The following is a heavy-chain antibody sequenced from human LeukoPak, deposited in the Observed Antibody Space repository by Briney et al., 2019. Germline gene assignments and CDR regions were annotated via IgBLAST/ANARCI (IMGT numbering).Heavy chain of an antibody. CDR3: ASDYYDSSGYSPFDY. J-gene: IGHJ4*02. V-gene: IGHV1-69*04. Sequence: ASVKASCKASGYTFTSYGISWVRQAPGQGLEWMGRIIPILGIANYAQKFQGRVTITADKSTSTAYMELSSLRSEDTAVYYCASDYYDSSGYSPFDYWGQGTLVTVSS. CDR2: IIPILGIA. CDR1: GYTFTSYG. D-gene: IGHD3-22*01.